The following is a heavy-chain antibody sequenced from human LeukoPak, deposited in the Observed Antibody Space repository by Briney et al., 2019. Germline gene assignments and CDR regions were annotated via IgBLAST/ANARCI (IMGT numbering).Heavy chain of an antibody. D-gene: IGHD6-19*01. J-gene: IGHJ4*02. CDR3: TTDMRGIAVAGTEVDY. Sequence: GGSLRLSCAVSGFTLSNAWMNWVRQAPGKGLEWVGRIKSKTDGGATDYAAPMKGRFTISRDDSKNTLYLQMNSLKTEDTAVYYCTTDMRGIAVAGTEVDYWGQGTLVTVSS. CDR2: IKSKTDGGAT. CDR1: GFTLSNAW. V-gene: IGHV3-15*01.